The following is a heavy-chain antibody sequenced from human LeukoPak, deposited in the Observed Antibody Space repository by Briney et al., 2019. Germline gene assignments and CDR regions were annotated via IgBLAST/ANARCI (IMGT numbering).Heavy chain of an antibody. CDR3: ARSRSSSWYYFDY. D-gene: IGHD6-13*01. J-gene: IGHJ4*02. V-gene: IGHV1-2*04. Sequence: ASVKVSCKASGYTFTSYGISWVRQAPGQGLEWMGWINPNSGGTNYAQKFQGWVTMTRDTSISTAYMELSRLRSDDTAVYYCARSRSSSWYYFDYWGQGTLVTVSS. CDR2: INPNSGGT. CDR1: GYTFTSYG.